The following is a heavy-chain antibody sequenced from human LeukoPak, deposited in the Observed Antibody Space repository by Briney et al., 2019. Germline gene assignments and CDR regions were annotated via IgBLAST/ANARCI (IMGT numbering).Heavy chain of an antibody. CDR1: GFTFSSYA. Sequence: SGVSLRLSCAASGFTFSSYAMSRVRQAPGKGLEWVSAISGSGGSTYYADSVKGRFTISRDNSKNTLYLQMNSLRAGDTAVYYCAKGTKPYYGSGSYYPDYWGQGTLVTVSS. CDR2: ISGSGGST. V-gene: IGHV3-23*01. D-gene: IGHD3-10*01. J-gene: IGHJ4*02. CDR3: AKGTKPYYGSGSYYPDY.